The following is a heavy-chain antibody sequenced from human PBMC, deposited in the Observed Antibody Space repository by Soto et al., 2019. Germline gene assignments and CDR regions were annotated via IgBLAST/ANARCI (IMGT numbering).Heavy chain of an antibody. V-gene: IGHV4-59*08. J-gene: IGHJ4*02. D-gene: IGHD1-7*01. CDR1: GGSISSYY. CDR2: IYYSGST. Sequence: SETLSLTCTVSGGSISSYYWSWIRQPPGKGLEWIGYIYYSGSTNYNPSLKSRVTISVDTSKNQFSLKLSSVTAADTAVYYCARHSFEEFVKLGDNWNYVGDSPGPHFDYWGQGTLVTVSS. CDR3: ARHSFEEFVKLGDNWNYVGDSPGPHFDY.